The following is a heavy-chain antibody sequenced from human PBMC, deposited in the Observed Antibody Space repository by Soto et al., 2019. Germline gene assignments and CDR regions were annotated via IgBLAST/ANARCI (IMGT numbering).Heavy chain of an antibody. CDR2: ISGSGGST. J-gene: IGHJ4*02. D-gene: IGHD3-22*01. CDR3: AKDRLRYYYDSSCYYFTTSSFDY. V-gene: IGHV3-23*01. CDR1: GFTFSSYA. Sequence: EVQLLESGGGLVQPGGSLRLSCAASGFTFSSYAMSWVRQAPGKGLEWVLAISGSGGSTYYADSVKGRFTISSDNSKNTMDLQMNSLSDEATAVYYCAKDRLRYYYDSSCYYFTTSSFDYWGQGTLVTVSS.